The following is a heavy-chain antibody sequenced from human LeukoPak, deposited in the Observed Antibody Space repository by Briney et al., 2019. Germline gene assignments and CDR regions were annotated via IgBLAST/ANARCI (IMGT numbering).Heavy chain of an antibody. V-gene: IGHV3-11*01. CDR1: GFTFSDYY. D-gene: IGHD6-13*01. Sequence: PGGSLRLSCAASGFTFSDYYMSWIRQAPGKGLEWVSYISSSGSTIYYADSVKGRFTISRDNAKNSLYLQMNSLRAEDTAVYYCARERYSSSYYYYYYGMDVWGQGITVTVSS. J-gene: IGHJ6*02. CDR2: ISSSGSTI. CDR3: ARERYSSSYYYYYYGMDV.